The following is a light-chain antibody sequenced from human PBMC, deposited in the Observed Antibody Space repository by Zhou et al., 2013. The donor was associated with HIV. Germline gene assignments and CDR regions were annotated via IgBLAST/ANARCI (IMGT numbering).Light chain of an antibody. CDR3: QQYNSYPWT. V-gene: IGKV1-39*01. Sequence: DIQMTQSPTSLSASVGDSVTITCRASQTLDTYLNWYQQKPGKTPQLLIYAASTLQSGVSSRFTGSGSGTDFTLTISGLLPEDFATYYCQQYNSYPWTFGQGTKVEIK. CDR2: AAS. J-gene: IGKJ1*01. CDR1: QTLDTY.